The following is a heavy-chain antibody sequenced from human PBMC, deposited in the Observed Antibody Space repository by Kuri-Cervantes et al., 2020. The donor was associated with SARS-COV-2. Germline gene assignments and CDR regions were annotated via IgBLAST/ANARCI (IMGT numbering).Heavy chain of an antibody. V-gene: IGHV1-69*13. D-gene: IGHD1-26*01. J-gene: IGHJ6*03. Sequence: SVKVSCKASGGTFSSYAISWVRQAPGQGLEWMGGIIPIFGTANSAQKFQGRVTITADESTSTAYMELSSLRSEDTAVYYCARFSRQGVRATTKVNYYYYYMDVWGKGTTATVSS. CDR1: GGTFSSYA. CDR3: ARFSRQGVRATTKVNYYYYYMDV. CDR2: IIPIFGTA.